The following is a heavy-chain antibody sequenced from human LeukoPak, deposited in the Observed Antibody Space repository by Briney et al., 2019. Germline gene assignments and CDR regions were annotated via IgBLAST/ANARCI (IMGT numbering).Heavy chain of an antibody. J-gene: IGHJ5*02. V-gene: IGHV1-69*06. CDR2: IIPIFGTA. Sequence: ASVKVSCKASGGTFSSYAISWVRQAPGQGLEWMGGIIPIFGTANYAQKFQGRVTITADKSTSTAYMELSSLRSEDTAVYYCARRYCSSTSCPKGYNWFDPWGQGTLVTVSS. D-gene: IGHD2-2*01. CDR3: ARRYCSSTSCPKGYNWFDP. CDR1: GGTFSSYA.